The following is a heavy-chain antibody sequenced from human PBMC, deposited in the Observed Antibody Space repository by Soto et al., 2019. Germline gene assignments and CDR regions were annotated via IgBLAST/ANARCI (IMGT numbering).Heavy chain of an antibody. J-gene: IGHJ5*02. CDR3: ARALVATGCFDP. V-gene: IGHV3-11*06. Sequence: GGSLRLSCAASGFTFSDYYMSWIRQAPGKGLEWVSYISSSSSYTNYADSVKGRFTISRDNAKNSLYLQMNSLRAEDTAVYYCARALVATGCFDPWGQGTLVTVSS. CDR1: GFTFSDYY. CDR2: ISSSSSYT. D-gene: IGHD5-12*01.